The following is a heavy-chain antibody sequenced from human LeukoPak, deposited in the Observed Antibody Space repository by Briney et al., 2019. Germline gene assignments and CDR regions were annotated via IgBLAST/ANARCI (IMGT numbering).Heavy chain of an antibody. CDR1: GGSISSDY. V-gene: IGHV4-59*01. CDR2: IYYSGST. CDR3: VGITMVRGVITLDY. J-gene: IGHJ4*02. Sequence: SETLSLTCTVSGGSISSDYWSWIRQPPGKRLEWIGYIYYSGSTNYNPSLKSQVTISVDTSKNQFSLKLSSVTAADTAVYYCVGITMVRGVITLDYWGQGTLVTVSS. D-gene: IGHD3-10*01.